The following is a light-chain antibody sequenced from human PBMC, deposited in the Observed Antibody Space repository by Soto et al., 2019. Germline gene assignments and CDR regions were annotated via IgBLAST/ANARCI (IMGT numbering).Light chain of an antibody. J-gene: IGKJ2*01. V-gene: IGKV3-15*01. CDR2: GAS. Sequence: ETVMTQSPATLSVSPGERVTLSCRASQSVSTNLAWYQQRPGQAPRLIIYGASTRATGIPARFSGSGSGTEFTLTISSLQSEDFAVYYCHQYNNRPPYTFGQGTQL. CDR1: QSVSTN. CDR3: HQYNNRPPYT.